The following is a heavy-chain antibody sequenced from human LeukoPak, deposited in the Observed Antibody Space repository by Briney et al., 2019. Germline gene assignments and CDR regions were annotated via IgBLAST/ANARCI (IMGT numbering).Heavy chain of an antibody. J-gene: IGHJ4*02. CDR3: ARAGSGLLPFDY. D-gene: IGHD3-10*01. Sequence: GGSLSLSCAASGFTVSSYYMSWIRQAPGKGLEWVSVIYSGGSTYYAASVKGRFTISGDNCTNARYLQMLSRRDPATALSYRARAGSGLLPFDYWGQGTLVTVSS. V-gene: IGHV3-53*05. CDR2: IYSGGST. CDR1: GFTVSSYY.